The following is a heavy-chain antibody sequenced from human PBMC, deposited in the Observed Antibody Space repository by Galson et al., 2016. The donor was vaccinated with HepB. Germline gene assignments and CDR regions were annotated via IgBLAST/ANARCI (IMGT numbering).Heavy chain of an antibody. CDR3: ARGVDFSDTSGYFAFVI. J-gene: IGHJ3*02. CDR1: GGSVSSASSY. Sequence: LTCNVSGGSVSSASSYWSWIRQHPEKGLEWIGYIFYTGNPYYTPSLKRRLTMSIDTSKNQFSLKLSSVTAADTAVYFCARGVDFSDTSGYFAFVIWGQGTVVTVSS. CDR2: IFYTGNP. D-gene: IGHD3-22*01. V-gene: IGHV4-31*03.